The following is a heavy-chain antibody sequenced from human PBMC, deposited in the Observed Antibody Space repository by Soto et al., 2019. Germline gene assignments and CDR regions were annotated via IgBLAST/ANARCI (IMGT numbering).Heavy chain of an antibody. J-gene: IGHJ4*02. CDR2: ISGSGGST. Sequence: PGGSLRLSCAASGFTFSSYAMSWVRQAPGKGLEWVSAISGSGGSTYYADSVKGRFTISRDTSKNTLYLQMNSLRAEDTAVYYCEAGTSGVVIPVEYWGQGTLVTVSS. V-gene: IGHV3-23*01. CDR3: EAGTSGVVIPVEY. CDR1: GFTFSSYA. D-gene: IGHD3-3*01.